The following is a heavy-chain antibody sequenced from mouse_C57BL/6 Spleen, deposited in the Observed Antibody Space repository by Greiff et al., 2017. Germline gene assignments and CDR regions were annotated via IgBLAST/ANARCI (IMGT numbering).Heavy chain of an antibody. CDR1: GFTFSDYG. J-gene: IGHJ4*01. CDR3: ARARSYAMDY. Sequence: EVKLVESGGGLVKPGGSLKLSCAASGFTFSDYGMHWVRQAPEKGLEWVAYISSGSSTIYYADTVKGRFTISRDNARNTLFLQMTSLRSEDTAMYYCARARSYAMDYWGQGTSVTVSS. V-gene: IGHV5-17*01. CDR2: ISSGSSTI.